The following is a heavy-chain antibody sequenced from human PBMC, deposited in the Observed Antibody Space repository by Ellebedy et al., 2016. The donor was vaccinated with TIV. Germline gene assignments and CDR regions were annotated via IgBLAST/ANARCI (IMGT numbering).Heavy chain of an antibody. Sequence: GGSLRLSCAASGFTFSSYGMHWVRQAPGKGLEWVAGLWFDGDNRYYADSVKGRFTISRDNSKNTLYLQLNSLRAEDTAMYYCAREFDDYFFDYWGQGTLVTVSS. CDR2: LWFDGDNR. J-gene: IGHJ4*02. CDR3: AREFDDYFFDY. V-gene: IGHV3-33*08. CDR1: GFTFSSYG. D-gene: IGHD2-21*02.